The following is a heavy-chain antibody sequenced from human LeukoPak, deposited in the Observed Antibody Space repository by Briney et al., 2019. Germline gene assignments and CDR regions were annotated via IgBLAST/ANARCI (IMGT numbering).Heavy chain of an antibody. CDR2: IYYSGST. CDR3: ARWYSSGWSYNWFDP. Sequence: SETLSLTCTVSGGSISSYYWSWIRQPPGKGLEWIGYIYYSGSTNYNPSLESRVTISVDTSKNQFSLKLSSVTAADTAVYYCARWYSSGWSYNWFDPWGQGTLVTVSS. V-gene: IGHV4-59*01. D-gene: IGHD6-19*01. J-gene: IGHJ5*02. CDR1: GGSISSYY.